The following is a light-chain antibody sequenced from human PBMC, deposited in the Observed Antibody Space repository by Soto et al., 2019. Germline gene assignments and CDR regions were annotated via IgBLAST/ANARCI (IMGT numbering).Light chain of an antibody. Sequence: IVFTQSPATLSLSPGETATLSSSASQSVSSYLAWYQQKPGQAPRLLIYGASSRATGIPDRFSGSGSGTDFTLTISRLEPEDFAVYYCQQYGSSPPWTFGQGTKVDIK. V-gene: IGKV3-20*01. CDR1: QSVSSY. CDR2: GAS. J-gene: IGKJ1*01. CDR3: QQYGSSPPWT.